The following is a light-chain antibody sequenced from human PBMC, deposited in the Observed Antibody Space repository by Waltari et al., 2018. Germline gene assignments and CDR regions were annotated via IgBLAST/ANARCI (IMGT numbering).Light chain of an antibody. CDR1: SSNLGSNY. V-gene: IGLV1-47*01. Sequence: QSVLTQPPSASATPGQRVIISCSGSSSNLGSNYLYWYQQLPGTAPKLLIYRNNQRPSGVPDRFSASKSGTSASLAISGLRSEDEAVYYCASWDDSHYVFGTGTQVTVL. J-gene: IGLJ1*01. CDR2: RNN. CDR3: ASWDDSHYV.